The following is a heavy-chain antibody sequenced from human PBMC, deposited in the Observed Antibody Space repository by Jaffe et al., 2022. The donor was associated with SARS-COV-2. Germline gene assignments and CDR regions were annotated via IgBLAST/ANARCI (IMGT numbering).Heavy chain of an antibody. V-gene: IGHV1-46*01. Sequence: QVQLVQSGAEVKKPGASVKVSCKASGYTFTSYYMHWVRQAPGQGLEWMGIINPSGGSTSYAQKFQGRVTMTRDTSTSTVYMELSSLRSEDTAVYYCARVRFYDSSGRHTNDAFDIWGQGTMVTVSS. CDR2: INPSGGST. D-gene: IGHD3-22*01. J-gene: IGHJ3*02. CDR3: ARVRFYDSSGRHTNDAFDI. CDR1: GYTFTSYY.